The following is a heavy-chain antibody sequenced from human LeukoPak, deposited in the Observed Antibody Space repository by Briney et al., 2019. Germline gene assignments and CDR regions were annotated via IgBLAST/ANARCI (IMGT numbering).Heavy chain of an antibody. D-gene: IGHD5-12*01. Sequence: PGGSLRLSCAASGFTFSSYSMNWVRQAPGKGLEWVSSISSSSSDIFYADSVKGRFTISRDNANSSLLLQMNSLRAEDTAVYYCARASKGWIVTAISFDYWGQGALVTVSS. V-gene: IGHV3-21*01. CDR3: ARASKGWIVTAISFDY. CDR1: GFTFSSYS. CDR2: ISSSSSDI. J-gene: IGHJ4*02.